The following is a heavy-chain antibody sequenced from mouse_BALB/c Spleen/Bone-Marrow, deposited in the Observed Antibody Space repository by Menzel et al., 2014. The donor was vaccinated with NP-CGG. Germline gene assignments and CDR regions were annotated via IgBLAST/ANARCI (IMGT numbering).Heavy chain of an antibody. CDR3: ARGGNWDDFDV. Sequence: EVQLVESGGGLVQPGGSRKLSCAASGFTFSSFGMHWVRRAPERGLEWVAYISSGSTSIFYSDTVRGRFTISRDNPKNTLFLQMTSLTSEDTAMYYCARGGNWDDFDVWGAGTTVTVSS. D-gene: IGHD4-1*01. J-gene: IGHJ1*01. CDR1: GFTFSSFG. V-gene: IGHV5-17*02. CDR2: ISSGSTSI.